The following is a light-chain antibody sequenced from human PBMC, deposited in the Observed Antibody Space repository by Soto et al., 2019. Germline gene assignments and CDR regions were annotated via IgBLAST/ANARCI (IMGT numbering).Light chain of an antibody. CDR3: QQYGSSYT. CDR2: GAS. J-gene: IGKJ2*01. Sequence: EIVLTQSPGTLSLSPGERATLSCRASQSVSSSYLAWYQQKPGQAPRLLIYGASSRATGIPDRFSGSESGTDFTLTISRLEPEDVAVYYCQQYGSSYTFGQGTELEIK. V-gene: IGKV3-20*01. CDR1: QSVSSSY.